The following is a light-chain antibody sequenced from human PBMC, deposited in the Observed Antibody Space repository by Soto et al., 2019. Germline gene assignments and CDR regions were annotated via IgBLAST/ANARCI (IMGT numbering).Light chain of an antibody. J-gene: IGKJ4*01. CDR1: QSVSSN. CDR2: GAS. CDR3: QQYNTWPPLT. Sequence: EIVMTQSPATLSVSPGERATLSCRASQSVSSNLAWYQQKPGQAPRLLIFGASNRATAIPARFTGSGSGTEFTLTISSLQSEDSAVYFCQQYNTWPPLTFGGGTKVEIK. V-gene: IGKV3-15*01.